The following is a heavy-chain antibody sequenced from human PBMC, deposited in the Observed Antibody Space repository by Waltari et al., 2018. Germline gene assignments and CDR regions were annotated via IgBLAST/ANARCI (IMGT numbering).Heavy chain of an antibody. J-gene: IGHJ4*02. CDR3: ARIITSTKGYYFDY. V-gene: IGHV4-39*01. Sequence: QLQLQESGPGLVKPPETLSLTCTVSGGSISISTYYWGWIRQPPGKGLAWIGNIYYSGSTYYHPSLKSRVTVSVDTSKNQFSLKLSSVTAADTAVYYCARIITSTKGYYFDYWGQGTLVTVSS. CDR2: IYYSGST. CDR1: GGSISISTYY. D-gene: IGHD3-10*01.